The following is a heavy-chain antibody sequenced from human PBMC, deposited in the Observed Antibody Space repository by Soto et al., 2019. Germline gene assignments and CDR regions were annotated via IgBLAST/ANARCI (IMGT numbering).Heavy chain of an antibody. J-gene: IGHJ3*02. CDR1: GFTFSSYS. Sequence: EVQLVESGGGLVKPGGSLRLSCAASGFTFSSYSMNWVRQAPGKGLEWVSSISSSSSYIYYADSVKGRFTISRDNAKNSLYLQMNSLRAEDTAVYYCARDHPDYGDDEYAFDIWGQGTMVTVSS. D-gene: IGHD4-17*01. CDR2: ISSSSSYI. V-gene: IGHV3-21*01. CDR3: ARDHPDYGDDEYAFDI.